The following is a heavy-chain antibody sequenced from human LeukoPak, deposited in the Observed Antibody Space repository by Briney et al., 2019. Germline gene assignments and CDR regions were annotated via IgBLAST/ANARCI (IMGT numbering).Heavy chain of an antibody. CDR3: AGDGSSYYDSSGYYPTFDY. CDR1: GYTFTNYA. J-gene: IGHJ4*02. CDR2: INAGNGNT. V-gene: IGHV1-3*01. D-gene: IGHD3-22*01. Sequence: ASVKVSCKASGYTFTNYAMHWVRQAPGQRLEWMGWINAGNGNTKYSQKFQGRVTITADESTSTAYMELSSLRSEDTAVYYCAGDGSSYYDSSGYYPTFDYWGQGTLVTVSS.